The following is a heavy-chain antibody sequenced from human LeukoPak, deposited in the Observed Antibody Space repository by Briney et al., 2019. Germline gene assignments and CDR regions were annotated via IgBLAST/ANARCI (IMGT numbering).Heavy chain of an antibody. CDR2: IISRGTYI. CDR3: ARDGNFYDY. Sequence: GGSLRLSCAASGFTFSGYTITWVRRAPGGGLEWVSSIISRGTYIYYADSVKGRFTISRDNAKNSLYLQMNSLRAEDTAVYYCARDGNFYDYWGQGTLVTVSS. J-gene: IGHJ4*02. D-gene: IGHD1-26*01. CDR1: GFTFSGYT. V-gene: IGHV3-21*01.